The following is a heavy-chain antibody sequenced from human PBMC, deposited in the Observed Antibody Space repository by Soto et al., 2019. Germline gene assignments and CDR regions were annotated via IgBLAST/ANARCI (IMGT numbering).Heavy chain of an antibody. J-gene: IGHJ4*02. CDR2: MNPKSGNT. D-gene: IGHD4-17*01. CDR3: VRVYGEIDY. CDR1: GYTFTNYD. Sequence: QVQLVQSGAEVKKPGASVKVSCKASGYTFTNYDINWVRQATGQGLEWLGWMNPKSGNTGYAQQFQGRVIMTRSTSINTAYMELSSLRSEDTAVYYCVRVYGEIDYWGQGTLVTVSS. V-gene: IGHV1-8*01.